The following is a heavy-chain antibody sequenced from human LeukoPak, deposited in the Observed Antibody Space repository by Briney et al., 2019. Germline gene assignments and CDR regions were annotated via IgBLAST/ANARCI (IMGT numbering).Heavy chain of an antibody. Sequence: GESLKISCKGSGYSFTSYWIGWVRQAPGQGLEWMGWISAYNGNTNYAQKLQGRVTMTTDTSTSTAYMELRSLRSDDTAVYYCARAAYGSGSYYVDYWGQGTLVTVSS. D-gene: IGHD3-10*01. CDR2: ISAYNGNT. V-gene: IGHV1-18*04. J-gene: IGHJ4*02. CDR3: ARAAYGSGSYYVDY. CDR1: GYSFTSYW.